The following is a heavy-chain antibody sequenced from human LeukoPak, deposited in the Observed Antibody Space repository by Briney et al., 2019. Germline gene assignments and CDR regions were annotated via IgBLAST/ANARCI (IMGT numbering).Heavy chain of an antibody. CDR1: GFTVSSNH. V-gene: IGHV3-53*01. CDR2: IYSGGST. CDR3: ARKYCSGGSCYWVDDY. J-gene: IGHJ4*02. Sequence: PGGSLRLSCAASGFTVSSNHMSWVRPAPGKGLEWVSVIYSGGSTYYADSVKGRFTISRDNSKNTLYLQMNGLRAEDTAVYYCARKYCSGGSCYWVDDYWGQGTLVTVSS. D-gene: IGHD2-15*01.